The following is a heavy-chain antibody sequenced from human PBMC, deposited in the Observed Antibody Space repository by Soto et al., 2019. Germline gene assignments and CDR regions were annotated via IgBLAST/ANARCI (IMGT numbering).Heavy chain of an antibody. CDR1: GWSFSGYY. J-gene: IGHJ4*02. V-gene: IGHV4-34*01. D-gene: IGHD1-26*01. Sequence: QVQLQQWGAGLLKPSETLSLTCAVYGWSFSGYYWSWIRQPPGQGLEWIGEINHSGSTNYNPSLKSRVTISVDTSKKPFSLKLRAVTDADTAVYYCARGGSRIVGAMWAVDYGGQGTLVTVSS. CDR3: ARGGSRIVGAMWAVDY. CDR2: INHSGST.